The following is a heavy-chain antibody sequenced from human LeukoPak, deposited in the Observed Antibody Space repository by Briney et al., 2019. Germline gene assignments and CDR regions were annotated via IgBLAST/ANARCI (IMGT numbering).Heavy chain of an antibody. V-gene: IGHV4-59*01. CDR3: AREPGFDSSGYLNWFDP. CDR1: GGSISSYY. CDR2: ISYSGST. D-gene: IGHD3-22*01. Sequence: SETLSLTCTVSGGSISSYYWSWIRQPPGKGLEWIACISYSGSTKYNPSLKSRVTISVDTSKNQLPLKLSSVTAADTAVYYCAREPGFDSSGYLNWFDPWGQGTLVAVSS. J-gene: IGHJ5*02.